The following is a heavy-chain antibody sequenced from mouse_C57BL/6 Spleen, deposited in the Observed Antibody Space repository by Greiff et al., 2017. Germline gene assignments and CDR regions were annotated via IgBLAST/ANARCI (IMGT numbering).Heavy chain of an antibody. D-gene: IGHD2-2*01. J-gene: IGHJ3*01. Sequence: QVQLKESGAELVRPGASVTLSCKASGYTFTDYEMHWVKQTPVHGLEWIGAIDPETGGTAYNQKFKGKAILTADKYSSTAYMELRSLTSEDSAVYYCTIRGMVTARTWFAYWGQGTLVTVSA. CDR3: TIRGMVTARTWFAY. CDR1: GYTFTDYE. CDR2: IDPETGGT. V-gene: IGHV1-15*01.